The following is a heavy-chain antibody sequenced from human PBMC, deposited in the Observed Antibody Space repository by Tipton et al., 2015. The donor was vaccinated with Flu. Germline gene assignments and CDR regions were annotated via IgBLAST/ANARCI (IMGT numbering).Heavy chain of an antibody. CDR2: IYYSGST. CDR1: GGSISSYY. Sequence: GLVKPSETLSLTCTVSGGSISSYYWSWIRQPPGKGLEWIGYIYYSGSTYYNPSLKSRVTISVDTSKNQFSLKLSSVTAADTAVYYCARSDFAWVGYYFDYWGQGTLVTVSS. J-gene: IGHJ4*02. D-gene: IGHD3/OR15-3a*01. V-gene: IGHV4-59*12. CDR3: ARSDFAWVGYYFDY.